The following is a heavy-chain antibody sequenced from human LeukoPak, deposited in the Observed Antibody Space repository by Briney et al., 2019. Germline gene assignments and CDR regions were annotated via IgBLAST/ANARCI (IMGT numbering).Heavy chain of an antibody. CDR3: ARDGWYKSYYYYGMDV. CDR1: GYTFTSYG. Sequence: ASVKVSCKASGYTFTSYGISWVRQAPGQGLEWMGWISAYNGNTNYAQKLQGRVTMTTDTSTSTAYMELRSLRSDGTAVYYCARDGWYKSYYYYGMDVWGKGTTVTVSS. CDR2: ISAYNGNT. D-gene: IGHD6-19*01. V-gene: IGHV1-18*04. J-gene: IGHJ6*04.